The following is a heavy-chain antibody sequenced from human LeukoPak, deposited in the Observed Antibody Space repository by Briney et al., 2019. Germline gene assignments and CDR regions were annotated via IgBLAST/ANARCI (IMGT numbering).Heavy chain of an antibody. CDR2: INHSGST. CDR1: GGSFSGYY. D-gene: IGHD6-13*01. V-gene: IGHV4-34*01. J-gene: IGHJ4*02. CDR3: ARRKGYSSSWYTHFDY. Sequence: SETLSLTCAVYGGSFSGYYWSWIRQPPGKGLEWIGEINHSGSTNYNPSLKSRVTISVDTSKNQFSLKLSSVTAADTAVYYCARRKGYSSSWYTHFDYWGQGTLVTVSS.